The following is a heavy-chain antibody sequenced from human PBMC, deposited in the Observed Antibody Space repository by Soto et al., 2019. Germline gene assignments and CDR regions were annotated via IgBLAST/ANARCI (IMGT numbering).Heavy chain of an antibody. CDR3: AREADGGYCSGGSCYSTYSFVY. J-gene: IGHJ4*02. Sequence: PGGSLRLSCAASGFTFSSYAMHWVRQAPGKGLEWVAVISYDGSNKYYADSVKGRFTISRDNSKNTLYLQMNSLRAEDTAVYYCAREADGGYCSGGSCYSTYSFVYWGQGTLVTVSS. D-gene: IGHD2-15*01. V-gene: IGHV3-30-3*01. CDR1: GFTFSSYA. CDR2: ISYDGSNK.